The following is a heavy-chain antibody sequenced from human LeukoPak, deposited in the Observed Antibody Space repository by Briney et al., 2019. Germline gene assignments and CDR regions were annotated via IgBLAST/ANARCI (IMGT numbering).Heavy chain of an antibody. CDR3: AKAGRYSYGYGFDY. D-gene: IGHD5-18*01. V-gene: IGHV3-74*01. CDR1: GFTFSSDW. CDR2: INSDGSST. J-gene: IGHJ4*02. Sequence: GGSLRLSCAAAGFTFSSDWIHWVRQDPGKGLVLVSLINSDGSSTSNADCVKGRFTISRDNAKNTLYLQMNSLRAEDTAVYYCAKAGRYSYGYGFDYWGQGTLVTVSS.